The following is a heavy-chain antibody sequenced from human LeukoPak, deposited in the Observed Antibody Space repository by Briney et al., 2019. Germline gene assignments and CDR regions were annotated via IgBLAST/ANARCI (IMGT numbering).Heavy chain of an antibody. CDR1: GFTFSNAW. V-gene: IGHV3-15*01. Sequence: KSGGSLRLSCEASGFTFSNAWMSWVRQAPGKGLEWVGRIRRKIDVGTIDYAAPVKGRFIISRDESKDTVYLQMTSLKTEDTGVYYCAAGTGRTDFDYWGQGTLVTVSS. CDR2: IRRKIDVGTI. CDR3: AAGTGRTDFDY. D-gene: IGHD1-14*01. J-gene: IGHJ4*02.